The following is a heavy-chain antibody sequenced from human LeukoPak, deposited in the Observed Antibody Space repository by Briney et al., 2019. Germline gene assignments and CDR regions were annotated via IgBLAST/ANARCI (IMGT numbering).Heavy chain of an antibody. Sequence: SVKVSCKASGYTFTSYGISWVRRAPGQGLEWMGGIIPIFGTANYAQKFQGRVTITADESTSTAYMELSSLRSEDTAVYYCARGVPSYSSSWYGGGPDFDYWGQGTLVTVSS. CDR3: ARGVPSYSSSWYGGGPDFDY. J-gene: IGHJ4*02. CDR2: IIPIFGTA. CDR1: GYTFTSYG. V-gene: IGHV1-69*13. D-gene: IGHD6-13*01.